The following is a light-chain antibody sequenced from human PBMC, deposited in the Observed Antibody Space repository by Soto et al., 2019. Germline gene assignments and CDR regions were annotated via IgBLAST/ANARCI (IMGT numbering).Light chain of an antibody. J-gene: IGKJ3*01. V-gene: IGKV3-11*01. Sequence: EIVLTQSPATLSLSPGERATLSCRASQSVSSYLAWYQQKLGQAPRLLIYDASNRATGIPARFSGSGSGTDFTLTISSLEPEDFAVYYCQQRDFWPPLVTFGPGTKVEIK. CDR2: DAS. CDR1: QSVSSY. CDR3: QQRDFWPPLVT.